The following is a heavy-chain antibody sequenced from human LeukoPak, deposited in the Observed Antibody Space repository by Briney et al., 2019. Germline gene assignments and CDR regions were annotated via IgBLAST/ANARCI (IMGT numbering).Heavy chain of an antibody. Sequence: TGGSLRLSGAAAGFTFSSYWMSWVRQAPGKGLEWVANIKQDGSEKYYVDSVKGRFTISRDNAKNSLYLQMNSLRAEDTAVYYCARDGQWFGELFTPNFDYWGQGTLVTVSS. V-gene: IGHV3-7*01. CDR1: GFTFSSYW. J-gene: IGHJ4*02. D-gene: IGHD3-10*01. CDR3: ARDGQWFGELFTPNFDY. CDR2: IKQDGSEK.